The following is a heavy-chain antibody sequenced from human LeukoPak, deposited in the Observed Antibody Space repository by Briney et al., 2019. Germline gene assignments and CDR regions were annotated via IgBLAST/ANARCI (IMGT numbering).Heavy chain of an antibody. CDR3: TRSMYGEGRRIIDFDY. Sequence: GGSLRLSCAASGFTFSDHYIDWVRQAPGKGLEWVGRSRNKVNSYTTAYAASVIGRFTVSRDDLSATVYLQMNSLKTEHTAVYYCTRSMYGEGRRIIDFDYWGQGTLLTVSS. CDR1: GFTFSDHY. CDR2: SRNKVNSYTT. V-gene: IGHV3-72*01. J-gene: IGHJ4*02. D-gene: IGHD4/OR15-4a*01.